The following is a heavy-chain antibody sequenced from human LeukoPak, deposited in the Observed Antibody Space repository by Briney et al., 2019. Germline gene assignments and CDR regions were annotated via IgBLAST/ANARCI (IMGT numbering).Heavy chain of an antibody. CDR3: ASSTIFGVVANWFDP. CDR1: GYSISSGYY. V-gene: IGHV4-38-2*02. CDR2: IYHSGST. D-gene: IGHD3-3*01. Sequence: SETLSLTCTVSGYSISSGYYWGWIRQPPGKGLEWIGSIYHSGSTNYNPSLKSRVTISVDTSKNQFSLKLSSVTAADTAVYYCASSTIFGVVANWFDPWGQGTLVTVSS. J-gene: IGHJ5*02.